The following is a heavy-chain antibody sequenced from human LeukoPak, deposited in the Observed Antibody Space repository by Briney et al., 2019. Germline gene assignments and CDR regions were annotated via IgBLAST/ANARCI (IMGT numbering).Heavy chain of an antibody. CDR2: ISGSGVST. CDR1: GFTFSSYA. J-gene: IGHJ4*02. Sequence: PGGSPRLSCAASGFTFSSYAMSWVRQAPGKGLEWVSAISGSGVSTYYADSVTGRFTISRDNSKNTLYLQMNSLRAEDTAIYYCAKDGESGYSYGRDLDYWGQGTLVTVSS. V-gene: IGHV3-23*01. D-gene: IGHD5-18*01. CDR3: AKDGESGYSYGRDLDY.